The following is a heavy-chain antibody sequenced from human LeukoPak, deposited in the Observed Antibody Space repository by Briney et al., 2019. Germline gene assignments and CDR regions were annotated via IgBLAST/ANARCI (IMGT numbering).Heavy chain of an antibody. Sequence: GESLKISCKGSGYSFSNYWIGWVRQMPGKGLEWKGIIYPGDSDTRYSPCFQGQVTISADKSISTAYLQWSSLKASDTAMYYCASNSVGLRFLEWPLADVWGKGTTVTVSS. CDR3: ASNSVGLRFLEWPLADV. D-gene: IGHD3-3*01. CDR1: GYSFSNYW. J-gene: IGHJ6*04. V-gene: IGHV5-51*01. CDR2: IYPGDSDT.